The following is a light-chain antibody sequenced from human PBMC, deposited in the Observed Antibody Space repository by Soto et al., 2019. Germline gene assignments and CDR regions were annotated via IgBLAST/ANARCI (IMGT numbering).Light chain of an antibody. CDR2: AAS. CDR3: HKYNSALLT. Sequence: DIQMTQSPSSLSASVGDRVTITCRASQGIYNYLAWYQQKPGKAPKLLIYAASTLEAGVPSRFSGSESGTDFTLTISSLQPEDVSTYYCHKYNSALLTFGQGTRREIK. V-gene: IGKV1-27*01. J-gene: IGKJ5*01. CDR1: QGIYNY.